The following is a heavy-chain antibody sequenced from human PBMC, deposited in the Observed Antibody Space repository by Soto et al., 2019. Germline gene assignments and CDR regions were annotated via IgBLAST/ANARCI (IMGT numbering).Heavy chain of an antibody. CDR3: AGRKGPGYDFWSGSSYFDY. Sequence: SETLSLTCSVSGGSISSYYWSWIRQPPGKGLEWIGYIYYSGSTNYNPSLKSRVTISVDTSKNQFSLKLSSVTAAYTAVYYCAGRKGPGYDFWSGSSYFDYWGQGTLVTVSS. J-gene: IGHJ4*02. CDR2: IYYSGST. V-gene: IGHV4-59*01. CDR1: GGSISSYY. D-gene: IGHD3-3*01.